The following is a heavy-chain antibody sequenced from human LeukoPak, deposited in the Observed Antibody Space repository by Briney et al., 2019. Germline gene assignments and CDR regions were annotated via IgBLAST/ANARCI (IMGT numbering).Heavy chain of an antibody. CDR1: GFSFSNHG. J-gene: IGHJ4*02. V-gene: IGHV3-33*06. D-gene: IGHD2-2*01. CDR2: IWDDGSYK. CDR3: AKDVEYQLPLGDY. Sequence: QAGGSLRLSCAASGFSFSNHGMHWVRQAPGKGLEWVAVIWDDGSYKYYADSVKGRFTISRDNSENTLYLQMNSLRAEDTAVYYCAKDVEYQLPLGDYWGQGTLVTVSS.